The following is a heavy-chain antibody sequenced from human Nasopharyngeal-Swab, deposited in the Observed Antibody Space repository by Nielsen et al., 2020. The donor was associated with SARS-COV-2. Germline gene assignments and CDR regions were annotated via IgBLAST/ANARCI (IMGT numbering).Heavy chain of an antibody. V-gene: IGHV4-59*01. Sequence: SETLSLTCTVPGGSINSNYWTWIRQSPGKGLEGRGDIYYTGSTNSNPSLKTRVSISVDTSRNQFSLRLSSVTTADTAVYYCARSVSDYTNNDRFDYFDPWGQGSLVTVSS. CDR1: GGSINSNY. D-gene: IGHD4-11*01. CDR2: IYYTGST. J-gene: IGHJ5*02. CDR3: ARSVSDYTNNDRFDYFDP.